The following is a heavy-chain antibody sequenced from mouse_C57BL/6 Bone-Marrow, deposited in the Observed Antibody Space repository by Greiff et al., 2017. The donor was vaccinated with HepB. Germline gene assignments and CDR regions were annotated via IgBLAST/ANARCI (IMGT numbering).Heavy chain of an antibody. Sequence: LQESGPELVKPGASVKISCKASGYAFSSSWMNWVKQRPGKGLEWIGRIYPGDGDTNYNGKFKGKATLTADKSSSTAYMQLSSLTSEDSAVYFCARQYYYGRGFAYWGQGTLVTVSA. CDR3: ARQYYYGRGFAY. J-gene: IGHJ3*01. V-gene: IGHV1-82*01. CDR2: IYPGDGDT. CDR1: GYAFSSSW. D-gene: IGHD1-1*01.